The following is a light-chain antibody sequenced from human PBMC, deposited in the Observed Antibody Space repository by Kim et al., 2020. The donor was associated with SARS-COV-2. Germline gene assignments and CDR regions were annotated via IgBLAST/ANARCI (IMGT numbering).Light chain of an antibody. J-gene: IGLJ2*01. Sequence: GQSITISCTGTSSDVGGYNYVSWYQHHPGKAPKLMIYDVSKRPSGVSNRFSGSKSGNTASLTISGLQAEDEADYYCSSYTTTSTVVFGGGTKLTVL. CDR2: DVS. CDR1: SSDVGGYNY. CDR3: SSYTTTSTVV. V-gene: IGLV2-14*03.